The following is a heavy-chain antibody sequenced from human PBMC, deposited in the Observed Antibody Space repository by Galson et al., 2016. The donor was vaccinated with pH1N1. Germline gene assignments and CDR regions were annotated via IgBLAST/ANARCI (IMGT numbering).Heavy chain of an antibody. V-gene: IGHV4-61*08. CDR2: IYYSGST. CDR1: GGSISSGGYF. J-gene: IGHJ5*02. CDR3: ATVLWFGELGGWFDP. Sequence: LSLTCTVSGGSISSGGYFWSWIRQHPGKGLEWIGYIYYSGSTNYNPSLKSRVTISVDTSKNQFSLKLTSVTAADTAVYVCATVLWFGELGGWFDPWGQGTLVTVSS. D-gene: IGHD3-10*01.